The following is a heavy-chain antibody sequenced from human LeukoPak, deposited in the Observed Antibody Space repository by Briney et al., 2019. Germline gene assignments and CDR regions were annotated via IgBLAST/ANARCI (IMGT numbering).Heavy chain of an antibody. CDR2: IYHSGST. Sequence: SETLSLTCTVSGYSISSGYYWGWIRQPPGKGLEWIGSIYHSGSTYYNPSLKSRVTISVDTSKNQFSLKPSSVTAADTAVYYCARDYGGTLFDYWGQGTLVTVSS. CDR3: ARDYGGTLFDY. V-gene: IGHV4-38-2*02. D-gene: IGHD4-23*01. J-gene: IGHJ4*02. CDR1: GYSISSGYY.